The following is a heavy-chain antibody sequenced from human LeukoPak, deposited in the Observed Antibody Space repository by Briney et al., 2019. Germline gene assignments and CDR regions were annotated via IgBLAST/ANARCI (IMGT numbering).Heavy chain of an antibody. V-gene: IGHV5-10-1*01. CDR3: ARQSYDILTGYYIDAFDI. J-gene: IGHJ3*02. D-gene: IGHD3-9*01. CDR2: IDPSDSYT. Sequence: PGESLKISCQGSGYTFTDYWVGWVRQMPGKGLEWMGRIDPSDSYTNYSPSFQGHVTISADKSISTAYLQWSSLKASDTAMYYCARQSYDILTGYYIDAFDIWGQGTMVTVSS. CDR1: GYTFTDYW.